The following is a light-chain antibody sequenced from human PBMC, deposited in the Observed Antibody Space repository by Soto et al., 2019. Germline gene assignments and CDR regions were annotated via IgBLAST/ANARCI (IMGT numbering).Light chain of an antibody. V-gene: IGKV1-9*01. Sequence: DIQLTQSPSFLSASLGDRVTITCRASQGIGSYLAWYQQKPGKAPRLLIYAASTLQSGVSSRFSGSGSDTEFTLTISSLQPEDFATYYCQQLNNYPLTFGGGTKVDIK. CDR1: QGIGSY. J-gene: IGKJ4*01. CDR2: AAS. CDR3: QQLNNYPLT.